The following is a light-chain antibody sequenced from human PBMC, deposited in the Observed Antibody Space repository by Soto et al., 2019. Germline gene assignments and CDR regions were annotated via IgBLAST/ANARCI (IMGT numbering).Light chain of an antibody. CDR2: DAS. CDR3: QQYKGFSWT. J-gene: IGKJ1*01. Sequence: DIQMTQSPSALSASVGDRVTITCRASQNISSWLAWYQQKPGKAPKSLIYDASTLESGVPSRFSGSGSGTEFSLTISSLQPDDFATFYCQQYKGFSWTFGRGTKVDIK. CDR1: QNISSW. V-gene: IGKV1-5*01.